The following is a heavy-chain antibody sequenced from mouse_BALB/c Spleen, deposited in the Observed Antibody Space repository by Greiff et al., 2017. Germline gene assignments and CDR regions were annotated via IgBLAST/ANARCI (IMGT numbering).Heavy chain of an antibody. D-gene: IGHD1-1*01. CDR3: ARGITTVGGTDY. CDR2: ISYSGST. CDR1: GYSITSDYA. V-gene: IGHV3-2*02. Sequence: ESGPGLVKPSQSLSLTCTVTGYSITSDYAWNWIRQFPGNKLEWMGYISYSGSTSYNPSLKSRISITRDTSKNQFFLQLNSVTTEDTATYYCARGITTVGGTDYWGQGTTLTVSS. J-gene: IGHJ2*01.